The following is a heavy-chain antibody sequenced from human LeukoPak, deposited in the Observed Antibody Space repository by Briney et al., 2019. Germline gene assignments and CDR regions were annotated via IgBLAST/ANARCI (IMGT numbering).Heavy chain of an antibody. Sequence: ASVKVSCKASGYTFTSYYMYWVRQAPGQGLEWMGIINPSGGSTSYAQKFQGRVTMTRDMSTSTVYMELSSLRSDDTAVYYCARDRKAAGAQAFDCWGQGTLVTVSS. CDR3: ARDRKAAGAQAFDC. CDR2: INPSGGST. V-gene: IGHV1-46*01. D-gene: IGHD6-13*01. CDR1: GYTFTSYY. J-gene: IGHJ4*02.